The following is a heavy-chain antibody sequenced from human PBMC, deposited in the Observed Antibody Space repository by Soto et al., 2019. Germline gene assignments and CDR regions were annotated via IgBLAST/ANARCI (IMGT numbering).Heavy chain of an antibody. Sequence: AGSLRLSCSSSGFTFSSYAMHWVRQAPGQGLEYVSAISSNGCSTYYADSVKRRFTISRDNYKNTLYLQMSSLSAEDTAVYYFVKESTTVTTWVRYQWFDHWGQGTLVTVSS. V-gene: IGHV3-64D*06. CDR2: ISSNGCST. J-gene: IGHJ5*02. CDR1: GFTFSSYA. D-gene: IGHD4-17*01. CDR3: VKESTTVTTWVRYQWFDH.